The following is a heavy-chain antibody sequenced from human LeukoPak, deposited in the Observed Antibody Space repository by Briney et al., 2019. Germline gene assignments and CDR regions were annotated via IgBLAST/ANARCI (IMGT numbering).Heavy chain of an antibody. J-gene: IGHJ5*02. Sequence: PGASVKVSCKASGGTFSSYAISWVRQAPGQGLELMGGIIPIFGTANYAQKFQGRVTITANESTSTAYMELSSLRSEDTAVYYCERVSFPARNWFDPWGQGTPVTVSS. CDR3: ERVSFPARNWFDP. V-gene: IGHV1-69*13. CDR2: IIPIFGTA. CDR1: GGTFSSYA.